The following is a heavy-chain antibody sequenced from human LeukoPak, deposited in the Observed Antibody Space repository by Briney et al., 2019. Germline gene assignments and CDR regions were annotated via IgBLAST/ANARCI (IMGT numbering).Heavy chain of an antibody. V-gene: IGHV3-23*01. J-gene: IGHJ6*04. D-gene: IGHD3-10*02. CDR3: AELGITMIGGV. CDR1: RFTFSNYA. Sequence: GGSLRLSCAASRFTFSNYAMNWVRQAPGKGLEWVSAISGSGGSTYYADSVKGRFTISRDNAKNSLYLQMNSLRAEDTAVYYCAELGITMIGGVWGKGTTVTISS. CDR2: ISGSGGST.